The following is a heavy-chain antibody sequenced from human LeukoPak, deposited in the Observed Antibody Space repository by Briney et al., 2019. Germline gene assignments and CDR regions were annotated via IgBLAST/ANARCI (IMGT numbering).Heavy chain of an antibody. CDR2: IKQDGSEK. J-gene: IGHJ4*02. CDR1: GGSFSGYY. CDR3: ARGVLVENHYGSGYDS. D-gene: IGHD3-10*01. V-gene: IGHV3-7*03. Sequence: ETLSLTCAVYGGSFSGYYWSWVRQTPGKGLEWVANIKQDGSEKNYVDSVKGRFTISRDNADNSLYLQMNSLRAEDTAVYYCARGVLVENHYGSGYDSWGQGTLVTVSS.